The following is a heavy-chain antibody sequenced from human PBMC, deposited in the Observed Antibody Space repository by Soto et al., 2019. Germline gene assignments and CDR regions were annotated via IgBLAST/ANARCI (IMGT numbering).Heavy chain of an antibody. CDR2: IDPSDSYT. CDR1: GYSFTSYW. J-gene: IGHJ5*02. CDR3: ASTTYYDFWSGSNNWFDP. V-gene: IGHV5-10-1*01. Sequence: GESLKISCNGSGYSFTSYWISWVRQMPGKGLEWMGRIDPSDSYTNYSPSFQGHVTISADKSISTAYLQWSSLKASDTAMYYCASTTYYDFWSGSNNWFDPWGQGTLVTVPQ. D-gene: IGHD3-3*01.